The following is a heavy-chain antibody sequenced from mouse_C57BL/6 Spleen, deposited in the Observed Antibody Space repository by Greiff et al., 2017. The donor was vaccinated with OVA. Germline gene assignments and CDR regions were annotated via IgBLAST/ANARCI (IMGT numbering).Heavy chain of an antibody. Sequence: VQLQQPGAELVRPGSSVKLSCKASGYTFTSYWMDWVKQRPGQGLEWIGNIYPSDSETHYNHKFKDKATLTVDKSSSTAYMQLSSLTSEDSAVYYCARNLGDAMDYWGQGTSVTVSS. CDR3: ARNLGDAMDY. D-gene: IGHD4-1*01. CDR2: IYPSDSET. CDR1: GYTFTSYW. J-gene: IGHJ4*01. V-gene: IGHV1-61*01.